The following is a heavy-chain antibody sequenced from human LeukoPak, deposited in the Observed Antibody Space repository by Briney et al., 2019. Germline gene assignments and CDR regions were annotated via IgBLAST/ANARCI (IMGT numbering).Heavy chain of an antibody. Sequence: GGSLRLSCSASGFTFSSYAMHWVRQAPGKGLEYVSAISSNGGSTYYADSVKGRFTISRDNSKNTLYLQMSSLRAEDTAVYYCVKVMGYCSGGGWCAFDIWGQGTMVTVSS. CDR3: VKVMGYCSGGGWCAFDI. D-gene: IGHD2-15*01. CDR2: ISSNGGST. J-gene: IGHJ3*02. CDR1: GFTFSSYA. V-gene: IGHV3-64D*09.